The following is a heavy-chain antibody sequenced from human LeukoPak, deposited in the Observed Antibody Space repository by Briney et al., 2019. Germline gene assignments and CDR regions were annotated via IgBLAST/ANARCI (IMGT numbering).Heavy chain of an antibody. Sequence: ASVTVSCKASGYTFTGYYMHWVRQAPGQGLEWMGWINPNSGGTNYAQKFQGRVTMTRDTSISTAYMELSRPRSDDTAVYYCARGGPLLRFLEWLKDWFDPWGQGTLVTVSS. J-gene: IGHJ5*02. CDR3: ARGGPLLRFLEWLKDWFDP. V-gene: IGHV1-2*02. CDR1: GYTFTGYY. CDR2: INPNSGGT. D-gene: IGHD3-3*01.